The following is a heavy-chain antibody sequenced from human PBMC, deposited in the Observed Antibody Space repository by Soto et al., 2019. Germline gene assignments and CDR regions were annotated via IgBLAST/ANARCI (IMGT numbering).Heavy chain of an antibody. V-gene: IGHV1-3*01. D-gene: IGHD3-22*01. CDR3: ARDLGSDYYDSSGYLRFDP. Sequence: ASVKVSCKASGYTFTSYAMHWVRQAPGQRLEWMGWINAGNGNTKYSQKFQGRVTITRDTSASTAYMELSSLRSEDTAVYYCARDLGSDYYDSSGYLRFDPWGQGTLVTVSS. CDR1: GYTFTSYA. CDR2: INAGNGNT. J-gene: IGHJ5*02.